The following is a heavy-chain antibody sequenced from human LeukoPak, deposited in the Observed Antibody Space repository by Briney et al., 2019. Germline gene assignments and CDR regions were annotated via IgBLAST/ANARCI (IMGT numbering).Heavy chain of an antibody. D-gene: IGHD2-21*02. V-gene: IGHV3-30*02. Sequence: SGGSLRLSCAASGFTFSSYGMHWVRQAPGKGLEWVAFIRYDGSNKYYADSVKGRLTISRDNSKHTLYLQMNSLRAEDTAVYSCARLVTASHWFDPWGQGTLVTASS. CDR2: IRYDGSNK. CDR1: GFTFSSYG. J-gene: IGHJ5*02. CDR3: ARLVTASHWFDP.